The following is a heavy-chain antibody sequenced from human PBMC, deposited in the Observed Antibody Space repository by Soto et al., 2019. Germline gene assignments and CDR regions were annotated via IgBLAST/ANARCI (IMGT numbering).Heavy chain of an antibody. CDR3: ARGGSSSLRDWFDP. CDR1: GYTFTSYA. CDR2: INAGNGNT. J-gene: IGHJ5*02. V-gene: IGHV1-3*01. D-gene: IGHD2-15*01. Sequence: GSVKVSCKASGYTFTSYAMHWVRQAPGQRLEWMGWINAGNGNTKYSQKFQGRVTITRDTSASTAYMELSSLRSEDTAVYYCARGGSSSLRDWFDPWGQGTLVTVSS.